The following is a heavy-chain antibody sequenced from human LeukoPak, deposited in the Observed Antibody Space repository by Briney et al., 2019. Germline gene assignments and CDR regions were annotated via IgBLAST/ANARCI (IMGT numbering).Heavy chain of an antibody. Sequence: ASVKVSCEASGYTFTGYYIHWVRQAPGQGLEWMGWINPKSGDTNLAQKFQGRVTMTRDTSISTAYMDLSGLSSDDMAVFYCARGGYYYDDTGYPYYFDFWGQGTLVTVSS. CDR1: GYTFTGYY. D-gene: IGHD3-22*01. J-gene: IGHJ4*02. V-gene: IGHV1-2*02. CDR2: INPKSGDT. CDR3: ARGGYYYDDTGYPYYFDF.